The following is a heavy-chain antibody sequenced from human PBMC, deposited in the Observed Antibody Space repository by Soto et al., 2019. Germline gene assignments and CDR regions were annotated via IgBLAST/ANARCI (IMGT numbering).Heavy chain of an antibody. CDR2: LSAYNGDT. CDR3: VIASAIVGGSGVLAV. CDR1: GYTFINYG. D-gene: IGHD1-26*01. V-gene: IGHV1-18*01. J-gene: IGHJ6*02. Sequence: QVQLVQSGAEVKKPGASVRVSCKASGYTFINYGITWVRQGPGQGLEWMGWLSAYNGDTRSSEKIQDRFIMTTDTSANTEYMDLKSLKCDVADVEYCVIASAIVGGSGVLAVWSQGTTAPVTS.